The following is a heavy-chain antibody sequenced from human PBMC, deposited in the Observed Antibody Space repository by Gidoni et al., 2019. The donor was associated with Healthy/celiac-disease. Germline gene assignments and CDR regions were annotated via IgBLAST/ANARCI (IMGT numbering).Heavy chain of an antibody. CDR3: AKAMIAGIVGATDY. D-gene: IGHD1-26*01. CDR2: ISGSGGST. CDR1: GFTFSSYA. Sequence: EVQLLESGGGLVQTGGSLRLSCAASGFTFSSYAMSWVRQAPGKGLEWVSAISGSGGSTYYADSVKGRFTISRDNSKNTLYLQMNSLRAEDTAVYYCAKAMIAGIVGATDYWGQGTLVTVSS. J-gene: IGHJ4*02. V-gene: IGHV3-23*01.